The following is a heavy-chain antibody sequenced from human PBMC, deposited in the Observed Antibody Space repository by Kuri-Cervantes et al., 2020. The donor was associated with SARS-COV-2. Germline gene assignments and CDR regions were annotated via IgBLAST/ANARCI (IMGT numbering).Heavy chain of an antibody. D-gene: IGHD3-3*01. CDR3: ARDRAIFGVVIIPAGWLDP. CDR2: IYYSGST. V-gene: IGHV4-39*02. CDR1: GGSISSSSYY. Sequence: SETLSLTCTVSGGSISSSSYYWGWIRQPPGKGLEWIGSIYYSGSTYYNPSLKSRVTISVDTSKNQFSLKLSSVTAADTAVYYCARDRAIFGVVIIPAGWLDPWGQGTLVTVSS. J-gene: IGHJ5*02.